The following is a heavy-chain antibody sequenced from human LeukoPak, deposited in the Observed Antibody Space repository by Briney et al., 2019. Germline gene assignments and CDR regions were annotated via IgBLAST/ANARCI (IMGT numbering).Heavy chain of an antibody. V-gene: IGHV4-39*01. D-gene: IGHD3-3*01. CDR2: IYYSGST. J-gene: IGHJ4*02. Sequence: PSETLSLTRTVSGGSISSSSYYWGWIRQPPGKGLEWIGSIYYSGSTYYNPSLKSRVTISVDTSKNQFSLKLSSVTAADTAVYYCAGLRFLEWSVFDYWGQGTLVTVSS. CDR3: AGLRFLEWSVFDY. CDR1: GGSISSSSYY.